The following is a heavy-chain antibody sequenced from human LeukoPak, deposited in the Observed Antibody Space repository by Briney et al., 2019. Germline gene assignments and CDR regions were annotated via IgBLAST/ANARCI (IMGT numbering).Heavy chain of an antibody. CDR2: INPNSGGT. D-gene: IGHD3-3*01. J-gene: IGHJ5*02. Sequence: ASVKVSCKTSGYAFTGYYMHWVRQAPGQGLEWMGWINPNSGGTNYAQKFQGRVTMTRDTSISTAYMELSRLRSDDTAVYYCASLPSGYSPDLGERWFDPWGQGTLVTVSS. CDR1: GYAFTGYY. CDR3: ASLPSGYSPDLGERWFDP. V-gene: IGHV1-2*02.